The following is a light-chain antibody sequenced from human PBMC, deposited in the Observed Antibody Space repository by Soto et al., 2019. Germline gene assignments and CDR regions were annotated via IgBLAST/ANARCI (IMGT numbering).Light chain of an antibody. CDR1: SSDVGGYNF. Sequence: QSALTQPASVSVSPGQSITISCTGTSSDVGGYNFVSWYQQYPGTAPKVVIYEVNNRPSGVSDRFSGSKSGNTASLTISGLQAEDEADYYCSSYTTSSTLVFGTGTKVTVL. V-gene: IGLV2-14*01. J-gene: IGLJ1*01. CDR3: SSYTTSSTLV. CDR2: EVN.